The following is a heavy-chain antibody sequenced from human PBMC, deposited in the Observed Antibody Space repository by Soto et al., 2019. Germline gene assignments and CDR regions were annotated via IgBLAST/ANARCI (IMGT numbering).Heavy chain of an antibody. CDR2: IWYDGSNK. J-gene: IGHJ6*02. CDR3: ARDLGRSGAYYYYGMDV. D-gene: IGHD3-10*01. Sequence: VAVIWYDGSNKYYADSVKGRFTISRDNSKNTLYLQMNSLRAEDTAVYYCARDLGRSGAYYYYGMDVWGQGTTVTVSS. V-gene: IGHV3-33*01.